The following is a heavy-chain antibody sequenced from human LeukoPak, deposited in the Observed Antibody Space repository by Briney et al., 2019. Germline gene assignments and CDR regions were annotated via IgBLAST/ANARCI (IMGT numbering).Heavy chain of an antibody. J-gene: IGHJ3*02. V-gene: IGHV4-4*07. CDR2: IYTSGST. CDR3: ARDHYDAFDI. CDR1: GGSFSGYY. Sequence: SETLSLTCAVYGGSFSGYYWSWIRQPPGKGLEWIGRIYTSGSTNYNPSLKSRVTMSVDTSKNQFSLKLSSVTAADTAVYYCARDHYDAFDIWGQGTMVTVSS.